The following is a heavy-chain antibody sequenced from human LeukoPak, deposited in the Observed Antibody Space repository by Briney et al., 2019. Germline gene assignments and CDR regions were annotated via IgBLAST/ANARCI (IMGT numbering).Heavy chain of an antibody. J-gene: IGHJ4*02. V-gene: IGHV3-30*04. D-gene: IGHD2/OR15-2a*01. CDR1: GFTFSTSA. CDR3: ARDRCTSTTCYLFDY. Sequence: PGGSLRLSCAASGFTFSTSAKHWVRQAPGKGLEWVAVISSDGSDTNYADSVKGRFTISRDNSKNTLYLEMNSLRSEDTAVYYCARDRCTSTTCYLFDYWDQGTLVIVSS. CDR2: ISSDGSDT.